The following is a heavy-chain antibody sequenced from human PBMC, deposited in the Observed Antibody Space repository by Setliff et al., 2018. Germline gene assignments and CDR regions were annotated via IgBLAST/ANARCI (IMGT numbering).Heavy chain of an antibody. J-gene: IGHJ4*01. Sequence: TSETLSLTCGVSGASISDSYWSCIRQPPGKGLEWIGHSLTTGSTNYNPSRKSRIAISADTSRDRSTQRLTAVTAADTAIYYCARFCGTSNCQRAPLFDYWG. CDR2: SLTTGST. D-gene: IGHD1-1*01. CDR3: ARFCGTSNCQRAPLFDY. V-gene: IGHV4-4*08. CDR1: GASISDSY.